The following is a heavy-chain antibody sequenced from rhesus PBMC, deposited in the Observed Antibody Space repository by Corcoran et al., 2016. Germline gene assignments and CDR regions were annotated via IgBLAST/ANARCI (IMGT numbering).Heavy chain of an antibody. Sequence: QVQLQESGPGLVKPSETLSLTCAVSGGSISSNYWGWIRQSPGKGLDWIGYFYGGSGSTRYNPSLKSRVTISTDTSKNQFSLKLSSVTAADTAVYYCARYSSYFDYWGQGVLVPVSS. V-gene: IGHV4-147*01. CDR2: FYGGSGST. CDR1: GGSISSNY. D-gene: IGHD6-13*01. CDR3: ARYSSYFDY. J-gene: IGHJ4*01.